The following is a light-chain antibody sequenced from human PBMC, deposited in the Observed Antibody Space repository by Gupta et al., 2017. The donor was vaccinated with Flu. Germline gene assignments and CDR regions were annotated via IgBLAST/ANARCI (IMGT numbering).Light chain of an antibody. CDR1: NIGTKS. V-gene: IGLV3-21*02. J-gene: IGLJ3*02. Sequence: SYVLTQPPSVSAAPGQTARITCGGDNIGTKSVHWYQQRPGQAPVLVVSDDSDRPSGIPERFSGSNSGNTATLSVSRVEAGDEADYYCQVWDDTSAHWVFGGGTKVTV. CDR2: DDS. CDR3: QVWDDTSAHWV.